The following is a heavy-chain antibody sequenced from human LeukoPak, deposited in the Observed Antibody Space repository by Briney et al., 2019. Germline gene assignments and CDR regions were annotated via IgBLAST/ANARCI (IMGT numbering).Heavy chain of an antibody. V-gene: IGHV4-30-2*01. CDR2: IYHGGST. CDR3: ARGIVVVPAAPNWFDP. J-gene: IGHJ5*02. D-gene: IGHD2-2*01. Sequence: PSETLSLTCTVSGGSISSGGYCWSWIRQPPGKGLEWSGFIYHGGSTYYNPSLKSRVTMSVDRSKNQFSLKLSSVTAADTAVYYCARGIVVVPAAPNWFDPWGQGTLVTVSS. CDR1: GGSISSGGYC.